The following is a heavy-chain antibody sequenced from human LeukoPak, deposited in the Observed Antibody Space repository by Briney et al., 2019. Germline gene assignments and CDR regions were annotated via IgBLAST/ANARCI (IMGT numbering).Heavy chain of an antibody. V-gene: IGHV3-23*01. CDR1: GFTFRSYA. Sequence: GGSLRLSCSASGFTFRSYAMSWVRQAPRKGLEWVSVISGSGGSTYYADSVKGGFTISRDNSENTLYLQMNSLRAEDTAVYYCANEGYCTGGTCYSDYWGQGSLVTVSS. CDR3: ANEGYCTGGTCYSDY. J-gene: IGHJ4*02. CDR2: ISGSGGST. D-gene: IGHD2-8*02.